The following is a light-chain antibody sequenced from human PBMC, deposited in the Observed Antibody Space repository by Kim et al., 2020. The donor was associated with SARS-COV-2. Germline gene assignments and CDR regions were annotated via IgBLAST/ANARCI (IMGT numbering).Light chain of an antibody. Sequence: DIQMTQSPSSLSASVGDRVTITCRASQGISNYLAWYQQKPGRVPKLLIYAASTLQSGVPSRFSGSGSGTDFTLTISSLQPEDVATYYCEKYNSAPPTFGQGTRREIK. J-gene: IGKJ5*01. CDR2: AAS. CDR1: QGISNY. V-gene: IGKV1-27*01. CDR3: EKYNSAPPT.